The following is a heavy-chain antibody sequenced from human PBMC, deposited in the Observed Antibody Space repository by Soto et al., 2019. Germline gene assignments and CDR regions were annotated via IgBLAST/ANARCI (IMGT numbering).Heavy chain of an antibody. CDR2: IWYDGSNK. Sequence: PGGSLRLSCAASGFTFSSYGMHWVRQAPGKGLEWVAVIWYDGSNKYYADSVKGRFTISRDNSKNTLYLQMNSLRAEDTAVYYCARGRGCSGGSCRAQVGPGLPPPGPYYYMDVWGKGTTVTVSS. V-gene: IGHV3-33*01. J-gene: IGHJ6*03. CDR1: GFTFSSYG. CDR3: ARGRGCSGGSCRAQVGPGLPPPGPYYYMDV. D-gene: IGHD2-15*01.